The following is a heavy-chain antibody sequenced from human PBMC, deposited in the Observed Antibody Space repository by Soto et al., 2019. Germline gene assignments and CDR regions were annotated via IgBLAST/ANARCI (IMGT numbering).Heavy chain of an antibody. V-gene: IGHV6-1*01. CDR3: ARDAAAGTSGMDX. Sequence: PSQTLSLTCAISGDSVSSNSAAWNWIRQSPSRGLECTGRKYYRYKWYNDYAVSLKSRITINTDTSKNQFSLQLNSVTPEDTAVYYCARDAAAGTSGMDXWGQGTTVTVS. D-gene: IGHD6-13*01. CDR1: GDSVSSNSAA. CDR2: KYYRYKWYN. J-gene: IGHJ6*02.